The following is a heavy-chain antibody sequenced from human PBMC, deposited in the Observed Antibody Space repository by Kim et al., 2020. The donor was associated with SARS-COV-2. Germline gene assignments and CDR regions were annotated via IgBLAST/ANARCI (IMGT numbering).Heavy chain of an antibody. CDR3: VRVKSGRSTGWYADL. CDR2: INPNEGYA. J-gene: IGHJ1*01. D-gene: IGHD6-19*01. V-gene: IGHV1-8*01. CDR1: GDTFTGYD. Sequence: ASVKVSCKGSGDTFTGYDVNWVRQAAGEGLEWMGWINPNEGYAGSAQKFQGRVSMTTDTSIKTAYMELSGLRSEDTAVYYCVRVKSGRSTGWYADLWGQGTLVTVSS.